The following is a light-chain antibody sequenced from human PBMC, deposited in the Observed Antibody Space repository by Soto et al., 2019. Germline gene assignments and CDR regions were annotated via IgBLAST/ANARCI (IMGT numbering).Light chain of an antibody. Sequence: ETVLTQSPGTLSLSPGERATLSCRASQTISSSYLAWYQQKPGQAPRLLIYGASSRATGIPDRFSGSGSGTDFTLTISRLEPEDSAVYYCQQYCQQFGSSPPSWTFGQGTRMEIK. J-gene: IGKJ1*01. CDR2: GAS. CDR1: QTISSSY. V-gene: IGKV3-20*01. CDR3: QQYCQQFGSSPPSWT.